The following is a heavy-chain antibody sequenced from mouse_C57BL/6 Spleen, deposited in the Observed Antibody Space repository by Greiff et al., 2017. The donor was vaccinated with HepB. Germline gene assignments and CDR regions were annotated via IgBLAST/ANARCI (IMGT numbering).Heavy chain of an antibody. J-gene: IGHJ4*01. CDR1: GFSLTSYG. CDR2: IWRGGST. D-gene: IGHD2-3*01. Sequence: QVHVKQSGPGLVQPSQSLSITCTVSGFSLTSYGVHWVRQSPGKGLEWLGVIWRGGSTDYNAAFMSRLSITKDNSKSQVFFKMNSLQADDTAIYYCAKKGDGYYDAMDYWGQGTSVTVSS. CDR3: AKKGDGYYDAMDY. V-gene: IGHV2-5*01.